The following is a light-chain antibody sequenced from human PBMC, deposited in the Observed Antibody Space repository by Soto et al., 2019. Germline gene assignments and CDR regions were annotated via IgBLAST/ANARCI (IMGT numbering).Light chain of an antibody. J-gene: IGKJ4*01. CDR2: LGS. V-gene: IGKV2-28*01. CDR3: MQGLQTPT. Sequence: IVMTQSPLSLPVTPGEPASISCRSSQSLLHSNGYTYLDWYLKKPGQSPQLLIYLGSNRASGVPDRFSGSGSATDFTLKISRVEAEDVGVYYCMQGLQTPTCGGGTNLEIK. CDR1: QSLLHSNGYTY.